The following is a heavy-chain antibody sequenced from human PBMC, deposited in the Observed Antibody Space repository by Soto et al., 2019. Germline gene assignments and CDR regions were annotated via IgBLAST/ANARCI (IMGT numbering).Heavy chain of an antibody. Sequence: QEHLVESGGGVVQPGRSLRLSCVASGFIFSGFDMHWVRQAPGKGLEWVSHIWYDGSNKYYADSVKGRFTSSRDNSKNTLYLQMNSLRVEDTAVYFCARGGEYNWKYAFDIWGQGTMVAVSS. V-gene: IGHV3-33*01. CDR1: GFIFSGFD. CDR2: IWYDGSNK. CDR3: ARGGEYNWKYAFDI. D-gene: IGHD1-7*01. J-gene: IGHJ3*02.